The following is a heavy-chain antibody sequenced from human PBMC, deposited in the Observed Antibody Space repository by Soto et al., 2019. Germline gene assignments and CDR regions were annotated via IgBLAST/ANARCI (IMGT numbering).Heavy chain of an antibody. CDR2: IYSGGST. D-gene: IGHD6-25*01. CDR3: AREIAPITAADSWFDP. Sequence: GGSLRLSCAASGFTVSSNYMSWVRQAPGKGLEWVSVIYSGGSTYYADSVKGRFTISRDNSKNTLYLQMNSLRAEDTAVYYCAREIAPITAADSWFDPWGQGTLVTVSS. J-gene: IGHJ5*02. CDR1: GFTVSSNY. V-gene: IGHV3-66*01.